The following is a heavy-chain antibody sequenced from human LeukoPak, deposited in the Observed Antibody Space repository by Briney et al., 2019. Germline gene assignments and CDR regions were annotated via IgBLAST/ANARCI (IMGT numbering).Heavy chain of an antibody. J-gene: IGHJ4*02. Sequence: GGSLRLSCAASGFTFSSYWMHWVRQAPGKGLVWVSRINNDGSSTSYADSVQGRFTISRDNAKNTLYLQMNSLRAEDTAVYYCAGGSYYGSGLDYWGQGTRVTVSS. D-gene: IGHD3-10*01. V-gene: IGHV3-74*01. CDR1: GFTFSSYW. CDR3: AGGSYYGSGLDY. CDR2: INNDGSST.